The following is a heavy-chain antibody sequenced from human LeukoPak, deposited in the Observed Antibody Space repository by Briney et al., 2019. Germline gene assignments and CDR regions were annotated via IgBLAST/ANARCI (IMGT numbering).Heavy chain of an antibody. CDR1: GFTFSSYG. J-gene: IGHJ4*02. V-gene: IGHV3-30*03. CDR2: ISYDGSNK. CDR3: ARGITGNFDY. D-gene: IGHD1-20*01. Sequence: GRSLRLSCAASGFTFSSYGMHWVRQAPGKGLEWVAVISYDGSNKYYADSVKGRFTISRDNSKNTLYLQMNSLRAEDTAVYYCARGITGNFDYWGQGTLVTVSS.